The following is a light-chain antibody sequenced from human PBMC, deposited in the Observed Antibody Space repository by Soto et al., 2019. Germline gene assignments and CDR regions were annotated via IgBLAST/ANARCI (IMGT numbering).Light chain of an antibody. CDR2: GNS. V-gene: IGLV1-40*01. CDR1: SSNIGAGYD. Sequence: QSVLTQPPSVSGAPGQRVTISCTGSSSNIGAGYDVHWYQQLPGTAPKLLIYGNSNRPSGVPDRFSGSKSGTSASLAITGLLAEDEADYYCQSYDSTVVFGGGTKLTVL. CDR3: QSYDSTVV. J-gene: IGLJ2*01.